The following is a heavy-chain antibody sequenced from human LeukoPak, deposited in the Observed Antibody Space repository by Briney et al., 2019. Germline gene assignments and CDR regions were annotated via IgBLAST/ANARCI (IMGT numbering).Heavy chain of an antibody. CDR1: GGSISSSSYY. CDR2: ICYSGST. V-gene: IGHV4-39*01. CDR3: ARQYYGSGSYVTYYFDY. Sequence: PSETLSLTCTVSGGSISSSSYYWGWIRQPPGKGLEWIGSICYSGSTYYNPSLKSRVTISVDTSKNQFSLKLSSVTAADTAVYYCARQYYGSGSYVTYYFDYWGQGTLVTVSS. D-gene: IGHD3-10*01. J-gene: IGHJ4*02.